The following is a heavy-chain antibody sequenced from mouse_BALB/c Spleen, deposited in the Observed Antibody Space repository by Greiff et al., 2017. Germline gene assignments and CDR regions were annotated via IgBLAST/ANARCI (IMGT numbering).Heavy chain of an antibody. J-gene: IGHJ2*01. D-gene: IGHD2-3*01. CDR2: IYPGDGDT. V-gene: IGHV1-82*01. CDR3: ARLDDGYY. CDR1: GYAFSSSW. Sequence: VQLQQSGPELVKPGASVKISCKASGYAFSSSWMNWVKQRPGQGLEWIGRIYPGDGDTNYNGKFKGKATLTADKSSSTAYMQLSSLTSVDSAVYFCARLDDGYYWGQGTTLTVSS.